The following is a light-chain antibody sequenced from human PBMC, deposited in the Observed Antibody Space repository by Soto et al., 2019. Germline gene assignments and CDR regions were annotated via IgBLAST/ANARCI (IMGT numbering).Light chain of an antibody. CDR2: LGS. V-gene: IGKV2-28*01. CDR3: MQALQTPIT. J-gene: IGKJ5*01. Sequence: DIVMTQSPLSLPVTPGEPSSISFRSSQSLLHSNGYNYLDWYLQKPGQSPQLLIYLGSNRASGVPDRFSGSGSGTDFTLNISRVEAEDVGIYYCMQALQTPITFGQGTRLEIK. CDR1: QSLLHSNGYNY.